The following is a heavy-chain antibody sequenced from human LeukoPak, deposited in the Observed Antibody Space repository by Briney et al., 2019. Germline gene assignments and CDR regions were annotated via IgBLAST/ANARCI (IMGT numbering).Heavy chain of an antibody. V-gene: IGHV1-46*01. Sequence: GASVKVSCKASGYSFTSYYMHWVRQAPGQGLEWMGGIIPIFGTAIYAQKFQGRVTMTEDTSTDTAYMELSSLRSEDTAVYYCATDPLDTGFLSDYWGQGTLVTVSS. CDR2: IIPIFGTA. D-gene: IGHD3-16*01. CDR3: ATDPLDTGFLSDY. CDR1: GYSFTSYY. J-gene: IGHJ4*02.